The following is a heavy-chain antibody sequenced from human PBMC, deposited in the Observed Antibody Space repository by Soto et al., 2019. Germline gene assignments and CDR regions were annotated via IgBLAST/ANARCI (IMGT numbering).Heavy chain of an antibody. J-gene: IGHJ6*02. D-gene: IGHD5-18*01. Sequence: SQTLSLTCAISGDSVSSNSAAWNWIRRSPSSGLEWLGRTYYRSKWYNDYAVSVKSRITINPDTSKNQFSLQLNSVTPEDTAVYYCARDLTGGYSYGSNYYYYGMDVWGQGTTVTVSS. CDR3: ARDLTGGYSYGSNYYYYGMDV. CDR2: TYYRSKWYN. V-gene: IGHV6-1*01. CDR1: GDSVSSNSAA.